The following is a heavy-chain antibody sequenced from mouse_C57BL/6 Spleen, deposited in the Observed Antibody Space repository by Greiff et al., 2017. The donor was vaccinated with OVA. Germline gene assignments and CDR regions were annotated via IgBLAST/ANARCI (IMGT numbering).Heavy chain of an antibody. Sequence: QVQLQQPGAELARPGASVKLSCKASGYTFTSYGISWVKQRTGQGLEWIGEIYPRSGNTYYNEKFKGKATLTADKSSSTAYMELRSLTSEDSAVYFCARGDYGGYYGYWGQGTTLTVSS. D-gene: IGHD2-3*01. J-gene: IGHJ2*01. V-gene: IGHV1-81*01. CDR2: IYPRSGNT. CDR1: GYTFTSYG. CDR3: ARGDYGGYYGY.